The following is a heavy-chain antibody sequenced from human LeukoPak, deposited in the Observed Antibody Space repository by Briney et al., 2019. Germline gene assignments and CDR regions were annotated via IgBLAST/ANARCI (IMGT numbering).Heavy chain of an antibody. J-gene: IGHJ5*02. V-gene: IGHV1-2*02. D-gene: IGHD2-2*01. CDR3: ARVQYQLLFEGNWFDP. CDR2: INPNSGDT. Sequence: ASVKVSCKSSGYTFSGYYIHWVRQAPGQGLEWMGWINPNSGDTHYAQKFQGRGSMTRDTSSSTAYMDLNSLISDDTAVYYCARVQYQLLFEGNWFDPWGQGTLVTVSS. CDR1: GYTFSGYY.